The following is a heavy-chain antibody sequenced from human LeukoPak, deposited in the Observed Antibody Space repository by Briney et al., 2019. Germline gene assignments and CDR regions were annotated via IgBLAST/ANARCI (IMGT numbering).Heavy chain of an antibody. V-gene: IGHV3-21*01. J-gene: IGHJ3*02. D-gene: IGHD5-24*01. CDR1: GFTFSSYS. Sequence: GGSLRVSCAASGFTFSSYSMNWVRHAPGKGLEWVSSISSSSSYIYYADPVKGRFTISRDNAKNSLYLQMNSLRAEDTAVYYCARERDASDAFDIWGQGTMVTVSS. CDR3: ARERDASDAFDI. CDR2: ISSSSSYI.